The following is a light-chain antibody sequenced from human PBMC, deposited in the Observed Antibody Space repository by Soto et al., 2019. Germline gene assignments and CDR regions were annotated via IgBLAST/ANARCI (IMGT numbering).Light chain of an antibody. CDR2: KAS. V-gene: IGKV1-5*03. CDR1: QTISSW. J-gene: IGKJ1*01. CDR3: QHYNSYSEA. Sequence: DIQMTQSPSTLSGSVGDRVTIICRASQTISSWLAWYQQKPGKAPKXLIYKASTLKSGVPSRFSGSGSGTEFTITISSLQPDDGATYDCQHYNSYSEAFGQGTKVDIK.